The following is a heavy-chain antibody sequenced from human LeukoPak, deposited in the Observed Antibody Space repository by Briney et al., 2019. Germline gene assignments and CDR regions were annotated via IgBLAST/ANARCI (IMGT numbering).Heavy chain of an antibody. CDR1: GFTFSNAW. CDR2: IKSKTDGGTI. CDR3: TTGVRDSSGYYNFDY. V-gene: IGHV3-15*01. Sequence: GGSLRLSCAASGFTFSNAWMNWVRQSPGKGLEWVGRIKSKTDGGTIDYGAPVKGRFTISRDDSRNTLFLQMNSLKTEDTAMYHCTTGVRDSSGYYNFDYWGQGTLVTVSS. D-gene: IGHD3-22*01. J-gene: IGHJ4*02.